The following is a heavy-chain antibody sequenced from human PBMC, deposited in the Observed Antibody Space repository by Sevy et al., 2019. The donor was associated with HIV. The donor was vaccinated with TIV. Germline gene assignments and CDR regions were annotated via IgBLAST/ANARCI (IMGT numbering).Heavy chain of an antibody. CDR2: ISYDGSNK. Sequence: VGSLRLSCAASGFTFSSYAMHWVRQAPGKGLEWVAVISYDGSNKYYADSVKGRFTISRDNSKNTLYLQMNSLRAEDTAVYYCARSVGYSYGRVCQWPSDYWGQGTLVTVSS. V-gene: IGHV3-30-3*01. CDR1: GFTFSSYA. D-gene: IGHD5-18*01. J-gene: IGHJ4*02. CDR3: ARSVGYSYGRVCQWPSDY.